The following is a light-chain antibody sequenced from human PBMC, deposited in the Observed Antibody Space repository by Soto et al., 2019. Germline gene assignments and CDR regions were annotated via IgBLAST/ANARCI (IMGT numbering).Light chain of an antibody. Sequence: QAVVTQEPSLTVSPGGTVTLTCASTSGPVTSGYYANWFQQKPGQAPRALIYGTSNKPSWTPARFSGSLLGGKAALTLSGVQPEDEAEYYCLLYYGGAVVFGGGTKVTVL. CDR3: LLYYGGAVV. J-gene: IGLJ2*01. CDR1: SGPVTSGYY. CDR2: GTS. V-gene: IGLV7-43*01.